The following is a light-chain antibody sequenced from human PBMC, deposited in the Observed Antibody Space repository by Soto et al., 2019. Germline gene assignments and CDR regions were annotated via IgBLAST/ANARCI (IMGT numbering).Light chain of an antibody. Sequence: DVVMTQTPLSLSVAPGQPASISCKPSHSLLHITGETFLFWYLQKQGQSPQLXIYEVFTRVSGVPDRVSGSGSGTEFTLEISRVETDDVGIYYCMQSTQLPPTFGQGTRLEIK. CDR3: MQSTQLPPT. J-gene: IGKJ5*01. CDR2: EVF. CDR1: HSLLHITGETF. V-gene: IGKV2D-29*02.